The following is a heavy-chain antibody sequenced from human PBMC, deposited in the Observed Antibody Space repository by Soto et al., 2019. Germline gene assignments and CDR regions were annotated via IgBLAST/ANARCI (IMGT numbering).Heavy chain of an antibody. CDR1: GFTFSSYS. J-gene: IGHJ4*02. V-gene: IGHV3-21*01. CDR3: ASTYSSSSDADY. CDR2: LSSSSSYI. D-gene: IGHD6-6*01. Sequence: PGGSLRLSCAASGFTFSSYSMNWVRQAPGKGLEWVSSLSSSSSYIYYAASVKGRFTISRDNAKNSLYLQMNSLRAEDTAVYYCASTYSSSSDADYWGQGTLVTVSS.